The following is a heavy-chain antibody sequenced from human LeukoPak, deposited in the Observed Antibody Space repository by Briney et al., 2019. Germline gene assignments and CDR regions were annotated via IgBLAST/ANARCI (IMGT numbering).Heavy chain of an antibody. CDR3: ARLLSGWYLADY. CDR1: GFTFSNYN. Sequence: GGSLRLSCAASGFTFSNYNMFWARQAPGEGLGWVSYITSSSNTVHYADSVKGRFTLSRDNAKSSLYLQMNSLRAEDTAIYYCARLLSGWYLADYWGQGTLVTVSS. V-gene: IGHV3-48*01. J-gene: IGHJ4*02. CDR2: ITSSSNTV. D-gene: IGHD6-19*01.